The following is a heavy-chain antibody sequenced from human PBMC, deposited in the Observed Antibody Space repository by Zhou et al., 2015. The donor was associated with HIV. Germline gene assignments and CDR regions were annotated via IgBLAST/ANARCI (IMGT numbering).Heavy chain of an antibody. Sequence: QVQLVQSGAEVKKPGASVKVSCKASGYTFTSYGISWVRQAPGQGLEWMGWISAYNGNTNYAQKLQGRVTMTTDTSTSTAYMELRSLRSDDTAVYYCAMAMVDCSSTSCLFDYWGQGTLVTVSS. V-gene: IGHV1-18*01. CDR2: ISAYNGNT. D-gene: IGHD2-2*01. CDR3: AMAMVDCSSTSCLFDY. CDR1: GYTFTSYG. J-gene: IGHJ4*02.